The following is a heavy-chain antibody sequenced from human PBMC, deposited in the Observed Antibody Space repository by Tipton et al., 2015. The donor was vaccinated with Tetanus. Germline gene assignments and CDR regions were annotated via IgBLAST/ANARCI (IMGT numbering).Heavy chain of an antibody. CDR2: ISWNSGSI. CDR3: ARFRGKEEHYYYYGMDV. Sequence: SLRLSCAASGFTFDDYAMHWVRQAPGKGLEWVSGISWNSGSIDYADSVKGRFSISRDNSKNTLYLQMNSLRAEDTAVYYCARFRGKEEHYYYYGMDVWGQGTTVTVSS. J-gene: IGHJ6*02. D-gene: IGHD3-10*01. V-gene: IGHV3-9*01. CDR1: GFTFDDYA.